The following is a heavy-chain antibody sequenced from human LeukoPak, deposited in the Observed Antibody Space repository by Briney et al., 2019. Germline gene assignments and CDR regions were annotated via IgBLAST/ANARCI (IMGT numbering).Heavy chain of an antibody. V-gene: IGHV1-69*04. D-gene: IGHD6-13*01. CDR3: ARDIAAANYGMDV. CDR2: IIPILGIA. Sequence: ASVKVSCKASGGTFSSYAISWVRQAPGQGLEWMGRIIPILGIANYAQKFQGRVTITADKSTSTAYMELSSLRSEDTAVYYCARDIAAANYGMDVWGQGTTVTVSS. CDR1: GGTFSSYA. J-gene: IGHJ6*02.